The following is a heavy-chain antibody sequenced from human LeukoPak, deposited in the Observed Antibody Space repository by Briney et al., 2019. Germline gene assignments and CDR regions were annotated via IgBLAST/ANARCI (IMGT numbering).Heavy chain of an antibody. CDR3: ARDLNYYDSSGSTKGY. J-gene: IGHJ4*02. Sequence: SETLSLTCTVSGDSISSYYWSWIRQPPGKGLEWIGYIYYSGSTNYNPSLKSRVTISVDTSKKQFSLKLSSVTAADTAVYYCARDLNYYDSSGSTKGYWGQGTLVTVSS. CDR2: IYYSGST. CDR1: GDSISSYY. V-gene: IGHV4-59*01. D-gene: IGHD3-22*01.